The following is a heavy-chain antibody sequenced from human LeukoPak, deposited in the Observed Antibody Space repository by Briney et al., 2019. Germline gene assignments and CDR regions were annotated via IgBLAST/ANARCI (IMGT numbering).Heavy chain of an antibody. V-gene: IGHV4-30-4*08. J-gene: IGHJ4*02. CDR3: ARLAAAGTVGY. CDR2: IYYSGTT. CDR1: GGSISSGDYF. Sequence: PSETLSLTCTVSGGSISSGDYFWSWIRQPPGKGLEWIGYIYYSGTTYYNPSLNSRVTISEDTSKNQFSLRLSSVTAADTAVYYCARLAAAGTVGYWGQGTVATVSS. D-gene: IGHD6-13*01.